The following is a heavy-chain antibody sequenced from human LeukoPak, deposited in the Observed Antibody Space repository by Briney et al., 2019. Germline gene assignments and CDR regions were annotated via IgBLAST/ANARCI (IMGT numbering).Heavy chain of an antibody. J-gene: IGHJ4*02. CDR3: ARGGSYYSFDY. CDR2: ISSSSSTI. Sequence: GGSLRLSCAASGFTFSSYSMNWVRQAPGKGPEWVSYISSSSSTIYYADSVKGRFTISRDNAKNSLYLQMNSLRAEDTAVYYCARGGSYYSFDYWGQGTLVTVSS. CDR1: GFTFSSYS. V-gene: IGHV3-48*01. D-gene: IGHD1-26*01.